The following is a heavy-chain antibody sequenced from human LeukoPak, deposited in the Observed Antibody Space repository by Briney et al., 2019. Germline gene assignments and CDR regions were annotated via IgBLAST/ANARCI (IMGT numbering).Heavy chain of an antibody. V-gene: IGHV3-53*01. J-gene: IGHJ4*02. CDR2: IYSGGST. D-gene: IGHD3-10*01. Sequence: GGSLRLSCAASGFTVSSNYMSWVRQAPGKGLEWVSVIYSGGSTYYADSVKGRFTISRDNSKNTLYLQMNSLRAEDTAVYYCARSYYYGSGSYRYWGQGTLVTVSS. CDR3: ARSYYYGSGSYRY. CDR1: GFTVSSNY.